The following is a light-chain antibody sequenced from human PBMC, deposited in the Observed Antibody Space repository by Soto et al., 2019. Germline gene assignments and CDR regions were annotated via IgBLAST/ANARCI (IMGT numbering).Light chain of an antibody. V-gene: IGLV2-8*01. J-gene: IGLJ2*01. CDR2: EVV. CDR1: SSDVGGYND. Sequence: QSALTQPPSASGSPGQSVTISCTGTSSDVGGYNDVSWYQQHPGAAPKLMIYEVVKRPSGVPDRFSGSKSGNTASLTVSGLQAEDESDYYCSSYGGDNNVVFGGGTKLTVL. CDR3: SSYGGDNNVV.